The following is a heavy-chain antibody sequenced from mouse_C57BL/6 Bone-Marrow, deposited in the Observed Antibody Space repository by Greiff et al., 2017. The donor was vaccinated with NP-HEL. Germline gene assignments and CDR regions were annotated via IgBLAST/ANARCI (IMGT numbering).Heavy chain of an antibody. CDR2: ILPGSGST. J-gene: IGHJ4*01. CDR1: GYTFTGYW. D-gene: IGHD2-1*01. V-gene: IGHV1-9*01. CDR3: ARKPRYGNPFYYYAMDY. Sequence: QVQLQQSGAELMKPGASVKLSCKATGYTFTGYWIEWVKQRPGHGLEWIGEILPGSGSTNYNEKFTGKATFTADTSSNPAYMQLSSLTTEDSAIYYCARKPRYGNPFYYYAMDYWGQGTSVTVSS.